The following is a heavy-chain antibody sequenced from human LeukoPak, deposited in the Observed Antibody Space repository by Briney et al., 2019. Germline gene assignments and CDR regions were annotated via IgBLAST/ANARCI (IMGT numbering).Heavy chain of an antibody. CDR3: ASQRSESSGYYYPGDFDY. CDR1: GGTFSSYA. J-gene: IGHJ4*02. CDR2: IIPIIGTA. D-gene: IGHD3-22*01. V-gene: IGHV1-69*05. Sequence: SVKVSCKASGGTFSSYAISWVRQAPGQGLEWMGGIIPIIGTANYAQKFQGRVTITTDESTSTAYMELSSLRSEDTAVYYCASQRSESSGYYYPGDFDYWGQGTLVTVSS.